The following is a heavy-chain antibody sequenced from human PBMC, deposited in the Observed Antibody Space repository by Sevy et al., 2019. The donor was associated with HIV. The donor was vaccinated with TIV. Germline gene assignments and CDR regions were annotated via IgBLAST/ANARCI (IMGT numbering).Heavy chain of an antibody. CDR1: GFTFSSCG. J-gene: IGHJ4*02. D-gene: IGHD5-12*01. CDR3: AGGWGYGGYDGGGPFDY. CDR2: ISSSSITI. V-gene: IGHV3-48*02. Sequence: GGSLRLSCAASGFTFSSCGMNWVRQAPGKGLEWVSYISSSSITIYYADSVKGRFTISRDNAKNSLYLQMNSLRDEDRAVYYCAGGWGYGGYDGGGPFDYWGQGTLVTVSS.